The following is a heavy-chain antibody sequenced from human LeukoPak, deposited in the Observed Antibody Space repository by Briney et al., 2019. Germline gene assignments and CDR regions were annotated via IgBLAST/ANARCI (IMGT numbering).Heavy chain of an antibody. J-gene: IGHJ5*02. D-gene: IGHD6-13*01. Sequence: ASVKVSCKASGYTFTSYDINWVRQATGRGLEWMGWMNPNSGNTGYAQKFQGRVTMTRDTSISTAYMELSSLRSEDTAVYYCAIFTGYSSSWPGWFDPWGQGTLVTVSS. CDR1: GYTFTSYD. V-gene: IGHV1-8*01. CDR3: AIFTGYSSSWPGWFDP. CDR2: MNPNSGNT.